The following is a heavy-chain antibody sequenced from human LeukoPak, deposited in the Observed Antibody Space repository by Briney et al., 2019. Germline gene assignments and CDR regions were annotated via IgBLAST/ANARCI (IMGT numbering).Heavy chain of an antibody. D-gene: IGHD2-2*01. Sequence: ASVKVSCKASGYTFTGYYMHWVRQAPGQGLEWMGWINPNSGGTNYAQKFQGRVTMTRDTSISTAYMERSRLRSDDTAVYYCARGGPSWGLNLYYFDYWGQGTLVTVSS. CDR1: GYTFTGYY. CDR3: ARGGPSWGLNLYYFDY. CDR2: INPNSGGT. V-gene: IGHV1-2*02. J-gene: IGHJ4*02.